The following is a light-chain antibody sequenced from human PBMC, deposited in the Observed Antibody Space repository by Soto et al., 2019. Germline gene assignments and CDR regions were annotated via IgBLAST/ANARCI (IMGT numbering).Light chain of an antibody. J-gene: IGLJ1*01. V-gene: IGLV2-14*01. CDR2: EVT. CDR1: SRDVGAYNY. CDR3: SSYTGSSAPYV. Sequence: QSALTQPASVSGSPGQSITISCTGTSRDVGAYNYVSWYQQHPGKAPKLMIYEVTNRPSGVSHRFSGSKSGNTASLTISGLQAEDEADYYCSSYTGSSAPYVFGTGTKLTVL.